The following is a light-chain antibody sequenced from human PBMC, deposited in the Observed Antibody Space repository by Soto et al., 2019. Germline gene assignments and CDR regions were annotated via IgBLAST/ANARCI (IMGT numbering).Light chain of an antibody. CDR2: DAS. J-gene: IGKJ2*01. V-gene: IGKV3-11*01. Sequence: EIVLTQSLGTLSLSPGERATLSCRASQNVSSYLAWYQQKPGQPPRLLIFDASNRATGIPARFSGSGSGTDFTLTISSLEPEDFAVYYCQQRRNSHTFGQGTKLEIK. CDR3: QQRRNSHT. CDR1: QNVSSY.